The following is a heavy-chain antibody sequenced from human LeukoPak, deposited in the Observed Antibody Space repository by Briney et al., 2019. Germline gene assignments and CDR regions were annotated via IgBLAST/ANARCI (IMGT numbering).Heavy chain of an antibody. CDR2: INHSGST. CDR1: GGSFSGYY. Sequence: SETLSLTCAVYGGSFSGYYWSWIRQPPGKGLEWIGEINHSGSTNYNPSLKSRVTISVDTSKNQFSLKLSSVTAADTAVYYCARVGSSWYAGIDYGGQGTLVTVSS. CDR3: ARVGSSWYAGIDY. V-gene: IGHV4-34*01. D-gene: IGHD6-13*01. J-gene: IGHJ4*02.